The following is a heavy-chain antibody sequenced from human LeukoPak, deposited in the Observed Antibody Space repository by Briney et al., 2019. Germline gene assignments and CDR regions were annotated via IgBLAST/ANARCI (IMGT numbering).Heavy chain of an antibody. D-gene: IGHD6-13*01. J-gene: IGHJ5*02. CDR2: ISADNGNT. V-gene: IGHV1-18*01. CDR1: GYTFISYA. Sequence: ASVKVSCKASGYTFISYAISWVRQAPGQGLEWMGWISADNGNTIYNQKIQGRVTLTTDTSTTTAYMEVRSLRSDDTAVYYCARDAQYSSSWYLPWGQGTLVTVSS. CDR3: ARDAQYSSSWYLP.